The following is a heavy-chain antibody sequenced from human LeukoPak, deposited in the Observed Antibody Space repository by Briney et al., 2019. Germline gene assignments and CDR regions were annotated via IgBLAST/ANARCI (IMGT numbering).Heavy chain of an antibody. Sequence: GGSLRLSCAVSGFTLRSYAMTWVRQAPGKGLEWVSVISSSGGATDYADSVKGRFTISRDNSKNTLYLQMNSLRAEDTAVYYCAKDEGPTAVQYDYWGQGTLVTVSS. CDR3: AKDEGPTAVQYDY. D-gene: IGHD1-1*01. J-gene: IGHJ4*02. CDR1: GFTLRSYA. CDR2: ISSSGGAT. V-gene: IGHV3-23*01.